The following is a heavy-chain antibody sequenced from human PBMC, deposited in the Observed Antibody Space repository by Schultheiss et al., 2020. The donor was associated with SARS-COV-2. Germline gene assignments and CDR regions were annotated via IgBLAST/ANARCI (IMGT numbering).Heavy chain of an antibody. Sequence: SETLSLTCAVYGGSFSGYYWSWIRQHPGKGLEWIGYIYYSGSTYYNPSLKSRVTISVDTSKNQFSLKLTSVTAADTAVYFCARRHGYEAWFDPWGQGTLVTVSS. J-gene: IGHJ5*02. CDR2: IYYSGST. CDR3: ARRHGYEAWFDP. V-gene: IGHV4-34*01. D-gene: IGHD5-12*01. CDR1: GGSFSGYY.